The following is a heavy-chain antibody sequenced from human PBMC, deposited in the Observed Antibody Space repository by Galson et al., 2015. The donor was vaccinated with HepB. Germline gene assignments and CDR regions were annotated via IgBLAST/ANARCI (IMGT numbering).Heavy chain of an antibody. V-gene: IGHV3-7*01. D-gene: IGHD6-19*01. Sequence: LRLSCAGSGFTFSNYWMTWFRQAPGKGLEWVATIKQDGSAKYYLDSVKDRFTISRDNAESSLYMQMNSLRVEDTAIYYCAGDTGWGLGYWGQGTLVTVSS. CDR1: GFTFSNYW. CDR3: AGDTGWGLGY. J-gene: IGHJ4*02. CDR2: IKQDGSAK.